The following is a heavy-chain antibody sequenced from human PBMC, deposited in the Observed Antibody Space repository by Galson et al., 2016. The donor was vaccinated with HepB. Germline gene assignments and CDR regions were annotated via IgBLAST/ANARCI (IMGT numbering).Heavy chain of an antibody. CDR1: GFTFNNYA. D-gene: IGHD2-21*01. CDR2: ISYDGRNK. Sequence: SLRLSCAASGFTFNNYAMHWVRQTPGKGLEWVALISYDGRNKFYIDSVKGRFTISRDSSENTLYLKMTSLRPEDTAVYRCAKGGGVANCRDRYCFSRPLDPWGHGTLVTVSS. J-gene: IGHJ5*02. CDR3: AKGGGVANCRDRYCFSRPLDP. V-gene: IGHV3-30*18.